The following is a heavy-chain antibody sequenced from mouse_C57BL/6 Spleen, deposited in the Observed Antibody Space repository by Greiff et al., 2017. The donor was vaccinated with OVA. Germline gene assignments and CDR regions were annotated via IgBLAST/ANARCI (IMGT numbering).Heavy chain of an antibody. CDR1: GFSLTSYG. CDR3: ARGTGTLHFDV. D-gene: IGHD4-1*01. V-gene: IGHV2-2*01. CDR2: IWSGGST. J-gene: IGHJ1*03. Sequence: QVQLQQSGPGLVQPSQSLYITCTVSGFSLTSYGVHWVRQSPGKGLEWLGVIWSGGSTDYNAAFISRLSISKDNSKSQVFFKMNSLQAADTAIYYWARGTGTLHFDVWGTGTTVTVSS.